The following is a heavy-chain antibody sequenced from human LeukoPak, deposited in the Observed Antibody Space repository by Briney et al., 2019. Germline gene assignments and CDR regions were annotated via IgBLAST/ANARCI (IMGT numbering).Heavy chain of an antibody. CDR3: ARDMFRGVPDYYDY. CDR1: GFTFTDYW. D-gene: IGHD3-10*01. CDR2: IKQDGSQK. Sequence: PGGSLRLSCAASGFTFTDYWMTWVRQAPGQGLEWMANIKQDGSQKYYVASVKGRFTISRDDSKNTLYLQMNGLRAEDSALYYCARDMFRGVPDYYDYWGQGTLVTVSS. V-gene: IGHV3-7*01. J-gene: IGHJ4*02.